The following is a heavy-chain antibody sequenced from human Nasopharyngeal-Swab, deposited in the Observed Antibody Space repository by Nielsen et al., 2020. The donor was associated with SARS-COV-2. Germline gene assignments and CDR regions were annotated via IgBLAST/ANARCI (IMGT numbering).Heavy chain of an antibody. CDR2: ISWNSGSI. J-gene: IGHJ6*03. V-gene: IGHV3-9*01. D-gene: IGHD4-17*01. Sequence: SLKISCAASGFTFDDYAMHWVRQAPGKGLEWVSGISWNSGSIGYADSVKGRFTISRDNAKNSLYLQMNSLRAEDTALYYCATLNGDYWVDYYMDVWGKGTTVTVSS. CDR3: ATLNGDYWVDYYMDV. CDR1: GFTFDDYA.